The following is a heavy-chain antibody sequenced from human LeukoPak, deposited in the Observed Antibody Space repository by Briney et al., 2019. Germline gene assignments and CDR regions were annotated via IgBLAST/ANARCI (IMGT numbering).Heavy chain of an antibody. CDR2: ISYDGSNK. CDR1: GFTFSSYA. J-gene: IGHJ4*02. D-gene: IGHD3-22*01. Sequence: GGSLGLSCAASGFTFSSYAMHWVRQAPGKGLEWVAVISYDGSNKYYADSVKGRFAISRDNSKNTLYLQMNSLRAEDTAVYYCARDHHMIVVVTVLFDYWGQGTLVTVSS. CDR3: ARDHHMIVVVTVLFDY. V-gene: IGHV3-30*09.